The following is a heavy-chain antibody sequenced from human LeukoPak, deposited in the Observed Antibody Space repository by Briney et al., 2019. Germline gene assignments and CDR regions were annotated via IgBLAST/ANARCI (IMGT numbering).Heavy chain of an antibody. Sequence: GGSLRLSCAASGFTFSSYSMNWVRQAPGKGLEWVSYISSSSSTIYYADSVKGRFTISRDNSKNTLYLQMNSLRAEDTAVYYCARAYYDSSGYPFGPLDYWGQGTLVTVSS. V-gene: IGHV3-48*01. CDR2: ISSSSSTI. J-gene: IGHJ4*02. CDR1: GFTFSSYS. D-gene: IGHD3-22*01. CDR3: ARAYYDSSGYPFGPLDY.